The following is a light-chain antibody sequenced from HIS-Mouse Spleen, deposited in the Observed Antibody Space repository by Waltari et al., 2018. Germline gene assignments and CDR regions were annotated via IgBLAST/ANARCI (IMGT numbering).Light chain of an antibody. V-gene: IGLV2-23*01. Sequence: QSALTQPASVSGSPGQSITISCTGTSSDVGSSNLVPGYQQHPGKAPKLMIYEGSKRHSGVSNRFSGSKSGNTASLTISGLQAEDEADYYCCSYAGSSTWVFGGGTKLTVL. CDR2: EGS. CDR1: SSDVGSSNL. CDR3: CSYAGSSTWV. J-gene: IGLJ3*02.